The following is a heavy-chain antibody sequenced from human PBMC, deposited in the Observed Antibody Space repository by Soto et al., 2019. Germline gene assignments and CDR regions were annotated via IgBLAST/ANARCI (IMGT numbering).Heavy chain of an antibody. Sequence: EVQLVASGGGLVQPGRSLRLSCAASGFPVADNALSWVRQAPGTGLVWVGAVRKKGYGGTTEYAASVRGRFTISRDDTTSIGYLQITTLTTEDTALSYCSRGNLRGWELQPSSVDYWGQGTLVTVYS. D-gene: IGHD1-26*01. V-gene: IGHV3-49*04. J-gene: IGHJ4*01. CDR2: VRKKGYGGTT. CDR3: SRGNLRGWELQPSSVDY. CDR1: GFPVADNA.